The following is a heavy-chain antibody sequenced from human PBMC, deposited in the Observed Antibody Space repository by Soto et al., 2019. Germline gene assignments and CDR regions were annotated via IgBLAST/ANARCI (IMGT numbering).Heavy chain of an antibody. V-gene: IGHV4-39*07. J-gene: IGHJ5*02. CDR1: GGSISSSSYY. D-gene: IGHD3-10*01. CDR3: ERDRWFGELHWFDP. CDR2: IYYSGCT. Sequence: PSETLSLTCTVSGGSISSSSYYWGWIRQPPGKGLEWIGRIYYSGCTYYNPSLKSRVTISVDKSKNQFSLKLSSVTAADTAVYYCERDRWFGELHWFDPWGQGTLVTVSS.